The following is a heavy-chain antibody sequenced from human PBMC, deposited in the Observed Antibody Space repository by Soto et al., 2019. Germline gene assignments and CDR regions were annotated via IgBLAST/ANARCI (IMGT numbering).Heavy chain of an antibody. J-gene: IGHJ6*02. Sequence: GESLKISCKGSGYSFTSYWIGWVRQMPGKGLEWMGIIYPGDSDTRYSPSFQGQVTISADKSISTAYLQWSSLKASDTAMYYCARRASLPYYYDSSGSGGMYVWGQGTTVPVSS. CDR1: GYSFTSYW. V-gene: IGHV5-51*01. D-gene: IGHD3-22*01. CDR3: ARRASLPYYYDSSGSGGMYV. CDR2: IYPGDSDT.